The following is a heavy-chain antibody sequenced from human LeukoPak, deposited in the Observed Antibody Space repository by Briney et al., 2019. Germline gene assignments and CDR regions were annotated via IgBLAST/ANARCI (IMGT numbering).Heavy chain of an antibody. V-gene: IGHV4-59*03. CDR2: IYYSGST. J-gene: IGHJ4*02. D-gene: IGHD1-1*01. CDR1: GGSISSYY. CDR3: VQTTGWPGFDY. Sequence: PSETLSLTCSVSGGSISSYYWSWIRQPPGKGLEWIGDIYYSGSTNYNPSLKSRVTISVDTSKNQFSLNLTSVTAADTAMYYCVQTTGWPGFDYWGQGILVTVSS.